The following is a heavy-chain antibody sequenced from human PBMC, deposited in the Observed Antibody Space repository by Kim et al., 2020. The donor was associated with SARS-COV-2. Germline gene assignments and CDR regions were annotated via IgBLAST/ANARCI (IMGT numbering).Heavy chain of an antibody. CDR1: GSSFAA. CDR3: ATAAAFTSAEDF. D-gene: IGHD6-13*01. J-gene: IGHJ4*02. V-gene: IGHV7-4-1*02. Sequence: ASVKVSCKASGSSFAAVNWVRQAPGQGLEWMGWISTYNGNPTYAQGLTGRFVFSFDTSVSTAYLQISSLKAEDSAVYYCATAAAFTSAEDFWGQGTLVTV. CDR2: ISTYNGNP.